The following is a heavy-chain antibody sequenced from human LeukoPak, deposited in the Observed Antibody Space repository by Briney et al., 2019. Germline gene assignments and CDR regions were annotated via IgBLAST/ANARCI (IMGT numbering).Heavy chain of an antibody. Sequence: SETLSLTCTVSGGSISSGDYYWSWIRQPPGKGLEWIGYIYYSGSTYYNPSLKSRVTISVDMSKNQFSLKLSSVTAADTAVYCCASAITIFGVGPLGYWGQGTLVTVSS. J-gene: IGHJ4*02. CDR3: ASAITIFGVGPLGY. V-gene: IGHV4-30-4*08. CDR1: GGSISSGDYY. CDR2: IYYSGST. D-gene: IGHD3-3*01.